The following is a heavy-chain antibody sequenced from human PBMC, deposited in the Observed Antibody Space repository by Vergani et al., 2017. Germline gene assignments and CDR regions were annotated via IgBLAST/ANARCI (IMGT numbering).Heavy chain of an antibody. J-gene: IGHJ4*02. CDR3: AIQGSWYYEFWSGYPYDY. CDR1: GGSISSSSYY. V-gene: IGHV4-39*01. Sequence: QVQLQQWGPGLVKPSETLSLTCTVSGGSISSSSYYWGWIRQPPGKGLEWIGSIYYSGSTYYNPSLKSRVTISVDTSKNQFSLKLSSVTAADTAVYYCAIQGSWYYEFWSGYPYDYWGQGTLVTVSS. CDR2: IYYSGST. D-gene: IGHD3-3*01.